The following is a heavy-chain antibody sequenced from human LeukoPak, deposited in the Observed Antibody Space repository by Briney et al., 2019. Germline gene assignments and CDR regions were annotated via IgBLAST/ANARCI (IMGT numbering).Heavy chain of an antibody. CDR2: IRYDGSNK. V-gene: IGHV3-30*02. J-gene: IGHJ4*02. CDR1: GFTFSSHG. D-gene: IGHD2-15*01. Sequence: GGSLRLSCAASGFTFSSHGIHWVRQAPGKGLEWVAFIRYDGSNKYYADSVKGRFTNSRDNSKNTLYLQMNSLRAGETAVYYCAKDPGGSSRVTVDRDWGQGTLFTVSS. CDR3: AKDPGGSSRVTVDRD.